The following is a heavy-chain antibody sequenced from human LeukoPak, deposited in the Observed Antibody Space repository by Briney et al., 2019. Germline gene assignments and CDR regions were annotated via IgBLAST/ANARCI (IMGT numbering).Heavy chain of an antibody. D-gene: IGHD2-2*01. V-gene: IGHV3-7*03. CDR2: IKPDGSKE. CDR1: GFTLSSYW. J-gene: IGHJ4*02. Sequence: GGSLRLSCAASGFTLSSYWMNWVRQAPGKGLEWVAKIKPDGSKEYYVDSVKGRFTISRDNAKNSLYLQMNSLRAEDTAVYYCARDAMRGGDLDDWGQGTLVTVSS. CDR3: ARDAMRGGDLDD.